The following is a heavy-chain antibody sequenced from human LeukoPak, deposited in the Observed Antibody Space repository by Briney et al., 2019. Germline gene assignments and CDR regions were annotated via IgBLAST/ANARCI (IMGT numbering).Heavy chain of an antibody. CDR1: GFTFDDYA. CDR2: ISWNSGNI. J-gene: IGHJ4*02. CDR3: AKAATTTYGRGVGYYFDY. V-gene: IGHV3-9*03. D-gene: IGHD1-26*01. Sequence: GGSLRLSCAASGFTFDDYAMHWVRQVPGKGLEWVSSISWNSGNIGYADSVKGRFTISRDNAKNSLYLQMNSLRDEDMALYYCAKAATTTYGRGVGYYFDYWGQGMLVTVSS.